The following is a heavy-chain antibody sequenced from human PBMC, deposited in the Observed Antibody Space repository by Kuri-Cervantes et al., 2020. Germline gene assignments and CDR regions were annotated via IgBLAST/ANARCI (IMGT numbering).Heavy chain of an antibody. V-gene: IGHV1-2*02. CDR1: GYTFTGYY. Sequence: ASVKVSCKASGYTFTGYYMHWVRQAPGQGLEWMGWINPNSGGTNYAQKFQGRVTMTRDTSISTAYMELSRLRSDDTAVYYCARDLRFTMVRGVIRQFDYWGQGTLVTVSS. CDR2: INPNSGGT. J-gene: IGHJ4*02. CDR3: ARDLRFTMVRGVIRQFDY. D-gene: IGHD3-10*01.